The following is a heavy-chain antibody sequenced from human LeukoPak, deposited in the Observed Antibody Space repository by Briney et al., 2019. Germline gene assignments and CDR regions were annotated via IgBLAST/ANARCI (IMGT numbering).Heavy chain of an antibody. Sequence: GSSVKVSCTASGGTFSIYAISWVRQAPGQGLEWMGGIIPIFGTANYAQKFQGRVTITADESTSTAYMELSSLRSEDTAVYYCARDGAAAGNYYYYGMDVWGQGTTVTLSS. D-gene: IGHD6-13*01. V-gene: IGHV1-69*01. CDR2: IIPIFGTA. J-gene: IGHJ6*02. CDR3: ARDGAAAGNYYYYGMDV. CDR1: GGTFSIYA.